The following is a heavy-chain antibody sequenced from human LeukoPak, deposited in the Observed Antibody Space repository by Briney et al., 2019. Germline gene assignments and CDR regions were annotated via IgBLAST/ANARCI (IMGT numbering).Heavy chain of an antibody. CDR2: ISFDGNNK. D-gene: IGHD1-14*01. J-gene: IGHJ6*03. CDR1: GFTFSSYA. CDR3: AKAVSRPYYFYYYMDV. V-gene: IGHV3-30*18. Sequence: GGSLRLSCAASGFTFSSYAMHWVRQAPGKGLDWVAVISFDGNNKYYADSVKGRFTISRDNSENTLYLQVNSLRPEDTAVYYCAKAVSRPYYFYYYMDVWGKGTTVTVSS.